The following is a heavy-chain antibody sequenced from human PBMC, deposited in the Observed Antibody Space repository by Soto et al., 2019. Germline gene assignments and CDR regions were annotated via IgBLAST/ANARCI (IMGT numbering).Heavy chain of an antibody. CDR3: ARGDATKIVVTTYYAMDV. CDR2: IIPVFGTP. CDR1: GGSLSNYG. V-gene: IGHV1-69*12. Sequence: QVQLVQSGAAVKKPGSSVKVSCKASGGSLSNYGISWVRQAPGQGLEWMGAIIPVFGTPNYAQKFQDRVTITADESTTTVYMEVRRLTSEDTAVYYCARGDATKIVVTTYYAMDVWGQGTTVTVSS. J-gene: IGHJ6*02. D-gene: IGHD3-22*01.